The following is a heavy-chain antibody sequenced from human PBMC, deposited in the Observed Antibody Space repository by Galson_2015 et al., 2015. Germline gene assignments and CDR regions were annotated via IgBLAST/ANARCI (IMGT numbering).Heavy chain of an antibody. J-gene: IGHJ4*02. D-gene: IGHD5-12*01. CDR2: IIPIFGTA. CDR1: GGTFSSYA. V-gene: IGHV1-69*13. CDR3: ARDPAPYSGYDQLDY. Sequence: SVKVSCKASGGTFSSYAISWVRQAPGQGLEWMGGIIPIFGTANYAQKFQGRVTITADESTSTAYMGLSSLRSEDTAVYYCARDPAPYSGYDQLDYWGQGTLVTVSS.